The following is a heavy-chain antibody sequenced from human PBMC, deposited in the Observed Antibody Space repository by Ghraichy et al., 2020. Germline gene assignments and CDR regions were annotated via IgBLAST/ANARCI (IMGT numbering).Heavy chain of an antibody. CDR1: GGSISSYY. Sequence: SETLSLTCTVSGGSISSYYWSWIRQPPGKGLEWIGYIYYSGSTNYNPSLKSRVTISVDTSKNQFSLKLSSVTAADTAVYYCARALPLYGGFDPWGQGTLVTVSS. CDR3: ARALPLYGGFDP. V-gene: IGHV4-59*01. CDR2: IYYSGST. J-gene: IGHJ5*02. D-gene: IGHD3-10*01.